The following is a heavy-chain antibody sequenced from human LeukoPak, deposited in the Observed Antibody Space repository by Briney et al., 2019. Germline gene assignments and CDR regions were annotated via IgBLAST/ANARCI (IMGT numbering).Heavy chain of an antibody. CDR2: LSSSSSSFI. Sequence: PGGSLRLSCAASEFTFSTYHMHWVRQAPGKGLEWVSSLSSSSSSFIYYADSVKGRFTISRDNAKNSLYLQMNSLRAEDTAVYCCARGTYWSPLDFDYWGQGTLVTVSS. V-gene: IGHV3-21*01. CDR3: ARGTYWSPLDFDY. CDR1: EFTFSTYH. D-gene: IGHD3-10*01. J-gene: IGHJ4*02.